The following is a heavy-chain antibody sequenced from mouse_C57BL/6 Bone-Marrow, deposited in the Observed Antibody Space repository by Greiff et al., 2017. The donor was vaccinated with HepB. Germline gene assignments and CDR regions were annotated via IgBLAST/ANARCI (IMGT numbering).Heavy chain of an antibody. J-gene: IGHJ1*03. Sequence: DVQLQESGGGLVQPGGSMKLSCAASGFTFSDAWMDWVRQSPEKGLEWVAEIRNKANNHATYYAESVKGRFTISRDDSKSSVYLQMNSLRAEDTGIYYCTRRFTTVVAHWYFDVWGTGTTVTVSS. V-gene: IGHV6-6*01. CDR1: GFTFSDAW. CDR3: TRRFTTVVAHWYFDV. CDR2: IRNKANNHAT. D-gene: IGHD1-1*01.